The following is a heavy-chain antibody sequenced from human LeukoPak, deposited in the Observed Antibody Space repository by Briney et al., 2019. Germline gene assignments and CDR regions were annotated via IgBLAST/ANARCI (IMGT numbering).Heavy chain of an antibody. V-gene: IGHV4-59*01. CDR3: ARARGPRGAFDI. D-gene: IGHD5-12*01. CDR2: IYYSGST. CDR1: GGSISSYY. J-gene: IGHJ3*02. Sequence: SETLSLTCTVSGGSISSYYWSWIRQPPGKGLEWIGYIYYSGSTNYNPSLKSRVTISVDTSKNQFSLKLSSVTAADTAVYYCARARGPRGAFDIWGQGTRVTVSS.